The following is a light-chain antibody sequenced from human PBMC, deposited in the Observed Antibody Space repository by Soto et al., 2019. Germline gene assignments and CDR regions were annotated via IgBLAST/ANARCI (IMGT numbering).Light chain of an antibody. Sequence: QSVLTQPPSASGTPGQRVTISCSGSRSNIGSNYVYWYQQLPGTAPKLLIYRNNQQPSGVPDRFSGSKSGTSASLAISWLRSEDEADYYCAAWDDSLSGWVFGGGTKLTVL. CDR3: AAWDDSLSGWV. CDR2: RNN. V-gene: IGLV1-47*01. CDR1: RSNIGSNY. J-gene: IGLJ3*02.